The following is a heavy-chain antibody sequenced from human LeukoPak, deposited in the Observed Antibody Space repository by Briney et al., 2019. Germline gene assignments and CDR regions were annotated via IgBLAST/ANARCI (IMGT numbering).Heavy chain of an antibody. CDR1: GYTFTSYA. Sequence: ASVKVSCKASGYTFTSYAMHWVRQAPGQRLEWMGWINAGNGSTKYSQKFQGRVTITRDTSASTAYMELSSLRSEDTAVYYCASSLYDILTGYYYYYGMDVWGKGTTVTVSS. CDR2: INAGNGST. CDR3: ASSLYDILTGYYYYYGMDV. J-gene: IGHJ6*04. V-gene: IGHV1-3*01. D-gene: IGHD3-9*01.